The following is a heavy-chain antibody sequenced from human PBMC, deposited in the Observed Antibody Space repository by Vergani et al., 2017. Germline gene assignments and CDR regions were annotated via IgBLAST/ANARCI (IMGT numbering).Heavy chain of an antibody. CDR3: AREIFPHLDY. CDR2: ISSSSSTI. D-gene: IGHD3-3*01. V-gene: IGHV3-48*01. J-gene: IGHJ4*02. CDR1: GFTFSSYS. Sequence: VQLVESGGGVVQPGRSLRLSCAASGFTFSSYSMNWVRQAPGKGLEWVSYISSSSSTIYYADSVKGRFTISRDNSKNTLYLQMNSLRAEDTAVYYCAREIFPHLDYWGQGTLVTVSS.